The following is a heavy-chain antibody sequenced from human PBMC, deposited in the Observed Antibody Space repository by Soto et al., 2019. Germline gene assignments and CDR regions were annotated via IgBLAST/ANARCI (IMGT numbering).Heavy chain of an antibody. D-gene: IGHD5-18*01. Sequence: GGSLRLSCAASGFTFSHYSMSWVRQAPGKGLEWVSSISSRSSYIYYADSVKGRFTISRDNARNSLYLQMDSLRAEDTAVYFCARGDTPMITGMDSFDIWGQGTMVTVSS. CDR3: ARGDTPMITGMDSFDI. CDR1: GFTFSHYS. J-gene: IGHJ3*02. CDR2: ISSRSSYI. V-gene: IGHV3-21*01.